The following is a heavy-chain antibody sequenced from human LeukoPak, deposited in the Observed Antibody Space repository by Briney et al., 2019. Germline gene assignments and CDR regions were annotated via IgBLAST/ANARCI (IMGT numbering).Heavy chain of an antibody. D-gene: IGHD2-2*01. CDR1: GGSFSGYY. V-gene: IGHV4-34*01. CDR3: ARGPKTDIVVVPAATFLDY. J-gene: IGHJ4*02. Sequence: PSETLSLTCAVYGGSFSGYYWSWIRQPPGKGLEWIGEINHSGSTNYNPSLKSRVTISVDTSKNQFSLKLSSVTAADTAVHYCARGPKTDIVVVPAATFLDYWGQGTLVTVSS. CDR2: INHSGST.